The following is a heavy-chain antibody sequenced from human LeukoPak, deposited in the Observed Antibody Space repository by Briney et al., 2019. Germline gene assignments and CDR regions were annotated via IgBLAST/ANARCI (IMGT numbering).Heavy chain of an antibody. CDR1: GGSISSYY. CDR2: IYYSGST. CDR3: ARHPMVRAFWYFDH. J-gene: IGHJ4*02. V-gene: IGHV4-59*08. Sequence: SETLSLTCTVSGGSISSYYWSWIRQPPGKGLEWSGYIYYSGSTNYNPSLKSRVTISVDTSKNQFSLKLSSVTAAATAVYYCARHPMVRAFWYFDHWGQGTLVTVSS. D-gene: IGHD3-10*01.